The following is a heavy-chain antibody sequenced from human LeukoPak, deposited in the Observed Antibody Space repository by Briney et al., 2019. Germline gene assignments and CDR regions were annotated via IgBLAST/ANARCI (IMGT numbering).Heavy chain of an antibody. V-gene: IGHV4-34*01. J-gene: IGHJ4*02. CDR2: INHSGST. Sequence: SETLSLTCAVYGGSFSGYYWSWIRQPPGKGLEWIGEINHSGSTNYNPSLKSRVTISVDTSKNQFSLKLSSVTAADTAVYYCERGGDYYDSSGYYHFDYWGQGTLVTVSS. CDR3: ERGGDYYDSSGYYHFDY. D-gene: IGHD3-22*01. CDR1: GGSFSGYY.